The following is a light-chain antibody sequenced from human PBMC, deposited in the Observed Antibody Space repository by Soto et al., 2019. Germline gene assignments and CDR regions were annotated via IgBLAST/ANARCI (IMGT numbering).Light chain of an antibody. V-gene: IGKV3-20*01. CDR3: QQYGSSQKT. CDR2: GAS. J-gene: IGKJ1*01. Sequence: EIVLTQSPGTLSLSPGERATLSCRASQSVSSSYLAWYQQKPGQAPRLLIYGASSRATGIPDRFSGSGSGKDLTLNISTLEPDHFPVHYCQQYGSSQKTLGQGTKVDI. CDR1: QSVSSSY.